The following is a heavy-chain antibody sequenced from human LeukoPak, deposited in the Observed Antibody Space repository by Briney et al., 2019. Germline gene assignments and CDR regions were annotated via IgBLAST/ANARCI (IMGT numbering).Heavy chain of an antibody. D-gene: IGHD1-26*01. J-gene: IGHJ4*02. CDR3: ARTIVGARAY. Sequence: TGGSLRLSCAASGFTFSSYEMNWVRQAPGKGLEWVSYISSSGSTIYYADSVKGRFTISRDNAKNSLYLQMNSLRAEDMAVYYCARTIVGARAYWGQGTLVTVSS. CDR2: ISSSGSTI. CDR1: GFTFSSYE. V-gene: IGHV3-48*03.